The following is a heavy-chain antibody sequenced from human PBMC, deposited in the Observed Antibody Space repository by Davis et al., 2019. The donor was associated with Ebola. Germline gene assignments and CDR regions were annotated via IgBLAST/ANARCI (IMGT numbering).Heavy chain of an antibody. CDR1: GYTLTEFS. Sequence: ASVKVSCKVSGYTLTEFSMHWVRQAPGKGLEWMGGFDPEDGETIYAQKFQGRVTMTRDTSTSTVYMELSSLRSEDTAVYYCATGYDYEGPATSWGQGTLVTVSS. D-gene: IGHD3-22*01. V-gene: IGHV1-24*01. CDR3: ATGYDYEGPATS. CDR2: FDPEDGET. J-gene: IGHJ5*02.